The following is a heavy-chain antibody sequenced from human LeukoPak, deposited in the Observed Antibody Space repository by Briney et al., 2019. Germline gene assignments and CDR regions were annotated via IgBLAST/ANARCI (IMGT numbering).Heavy chain of an antibody. CDR3: ARQLRVRGTIEYYFDS. J-gene: IGHJ4*02. CDR2: ISGSGGST. Sequence: PGGSLRLSCAASGFTFSSYAMSWVRQAPGKGLEWVSAISGSGGSTYYADSVKGRFTISRDNAKNSLYLQMNSLRAEDTAVYYCARQLRVRGTIEYYFDSWGQGTLVTVSS. V-gene: IGHV3-23*01. D-gene: IGHD1-1*01. CDR1: GFTFSSYA.